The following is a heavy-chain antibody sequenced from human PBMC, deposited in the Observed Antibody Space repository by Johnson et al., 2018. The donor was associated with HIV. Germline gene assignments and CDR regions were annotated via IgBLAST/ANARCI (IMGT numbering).Heavy chain of an antibody. Sequence: VQLVESGGGLIQPGGSLRLSCAASGFTVSSNYMSWVRQAPGKGLEWVSGINWNGGSIGYGDSVKGRFTISRDNSKNTLYLQMNSLRAEDTAVYYCAKETRDSRSAFDIWGQGTMVTVSS. D-gene: IGHD3-22*01. CDR3: AKETRDSRSAFDI. CDR1: GFTVSSNY. V-gene: IGHV3-53*01. J-gene: IGHJ3*02. CDR2: INWNGGSI.